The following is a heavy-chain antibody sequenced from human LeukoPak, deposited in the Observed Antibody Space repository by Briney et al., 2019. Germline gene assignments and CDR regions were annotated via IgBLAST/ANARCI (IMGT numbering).Heavy chain of an antibody. J-gene: IGHJ4*02. CDR1: GYTFTSYY. Sequence: GASVKVSCKASGYTFTSYYMHWVRQAPGQGLEWMGIINPSGGSTSYAQKFQGRVTMTRDTPTSTVYMELSSLRSEDTAVYYCARVAGTFNYFDYWGQGTLVTVSS. CDR2: INPSGGST. V-gene: IGHV1-46*01. D-gene: IGHD6-19*01. CDR3: ARVAGTFNYFDY.